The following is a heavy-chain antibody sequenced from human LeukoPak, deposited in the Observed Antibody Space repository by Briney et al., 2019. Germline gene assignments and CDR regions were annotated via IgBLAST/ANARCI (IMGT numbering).Heavy chain of an antibody. CDR3: ARDNHYFDY. V-gene: IGHV4-31*03. CDR2: IYNSGTT. CDR1: GGSISSGGYY. D-gene: IGHD1-14*01. J-gene: IGHJ4*02. Sequence: PSQTLSLTCTVSGGSISSGGYYWNRIRQLPGKGLEWIGYIYNSGTTYYNPSLKSRVTISVDSSKNQFSLQLTSVTAADTAVYYCARDNHYFDYWGQGTLVTVSS.